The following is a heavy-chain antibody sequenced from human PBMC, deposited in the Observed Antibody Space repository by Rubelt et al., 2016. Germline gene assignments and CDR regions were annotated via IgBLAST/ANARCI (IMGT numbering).Heavy chain of an antibody. D-gene: IGHD2-15*01. CDR3: ARNVRCSGGSCVDP. Sequence: QLQLQESGPGLVKPSETLSLTCTVSGGSISSSSYYWGWIRQPPGKGLEWIGSIYYSGSTYYNPSLKGRVTISVGSSKNQFALKLRSVTAADTAVYYCARNVRCSGGSCVDPWGQGTLVTVSS. V-gene: IGHV4-39*01. CDR1: GGSISSSSYY. J-gene: IGHJ5*02. CDR2: IYYSGST.